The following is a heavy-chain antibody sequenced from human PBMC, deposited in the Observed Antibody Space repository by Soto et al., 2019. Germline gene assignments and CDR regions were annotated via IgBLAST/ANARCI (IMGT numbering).Heavy chain of an antibody. V-gene: IGHV3-23*01. CDR2: ISGSGDTT. CDR3: AKADYSYSWAPGDY. Sequence: EVQVLESGGGLVQPGGSLRVSCVISRLTFSNYALNWVRQAPGKGLVWVSSISGSGDTTYYADSVKGRFTISRDNSKNTLYLQMNSLGVEDTALYYCAKADYSYSWAPGDYWGQGTLVTVSS. D-gene: IGHD6-13*01. CDR1: RLTFSNYA. J-gene: IGHJ4*02.